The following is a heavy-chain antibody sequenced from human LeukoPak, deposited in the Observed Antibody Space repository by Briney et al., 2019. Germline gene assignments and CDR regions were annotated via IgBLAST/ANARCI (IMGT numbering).Heavy chain of an antibody. Sequence: GGSLRLSCATSGFAFNNYNMNWVRQAPGWALERVSSITSSDTYIFYADSVKGRFTISRDNAKNSLYLQMNSLRAEDTAVYYCARDLGSSGWYYAFDIWGQGTMVTVSS. D-gene: IGHD6-19*01. CDR2: ITSSDTYI. CDR1: GFAFNNYN. J-gene: IGHJ3*02. CDR3: ARDLGSSGWYYAFDI. V-gene: IGHV3-21*01.